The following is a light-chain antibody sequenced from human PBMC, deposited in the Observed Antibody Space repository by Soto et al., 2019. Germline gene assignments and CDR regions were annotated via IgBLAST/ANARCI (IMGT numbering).Light chain of an antibody. J-gene: IGLJ1*01. CDR2: EVS. CDR3: SSFTTSSTYV. CDR1: TSDVGGYDY. V-gene: IGLV2-14*01. Sequence: QSVLTQPASVSGSPGQSITISCTGTTSDVGGYDYVSWYQQHPGKAPKLLIFEVSSRPSGGSSRFSGSRSAHSASLTTSGLQAEDEADYYCSSFTTSSTYVFGTGTKVTVL.